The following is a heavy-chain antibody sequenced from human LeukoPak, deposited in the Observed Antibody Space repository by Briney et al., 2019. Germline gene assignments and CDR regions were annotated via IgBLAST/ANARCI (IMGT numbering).Heavy chain of an antibody. V-gene: IGHV1-2*02. CDR3: ARDPPAAGSTEFDF. Sequence: WASVKVSCKASGYTFTGYYMHWVRQAPGQGLEWMGSIHPTSGVTKYAQKFQGRVTVTRDTSISATYMELSRLTSDDTAVYYCARDPPAAGSTEFDFWGQGTLVTVSS. J-gene: IGHJ4*02. CDR2: IHPTSGVT. CDR1: GYTFTGYY. D-gene: IGHD6-13*01.